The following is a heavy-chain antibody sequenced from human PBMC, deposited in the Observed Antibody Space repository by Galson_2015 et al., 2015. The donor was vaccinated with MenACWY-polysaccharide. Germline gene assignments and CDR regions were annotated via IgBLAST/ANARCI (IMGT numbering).Heavy chain of an antibody. CDR2: IQYDGSQK. D-gene: IGHD3-10*02. CDR3: AREGSRIVFHAFDV. J-gene: IGHJ3*01. CDR1: GLKFRGSG. Sequence: SLRLSCAASGLKFRGSGMHWVRQAPGKGLEWVAVIQYDGSQKQYIDSVKGRFTTSRDNSKNTLYLEMNSLRAEDTALYYCAREGSRIVFHAFDVWGQGTMVTVSS. V-gene: IGHV3-33*01.